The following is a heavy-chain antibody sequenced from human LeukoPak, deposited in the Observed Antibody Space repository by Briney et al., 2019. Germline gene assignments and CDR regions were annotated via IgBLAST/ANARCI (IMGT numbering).Heavy chain of an antibody. J-gene: IGHJ4*02. CDR1: GGSISSSSYY. V-gene: IGHV4-39*07. Sequence: PSETLSLTCTVSGGSISSSSYYWGWIRQPPGKGLEWIGIIYYSGSTYYNPSLKSRVTISVDTSKNQFSLKLSSVTAADTAVYYCARDVRGTLGYCSGGSCHSWNYFDYWGQGTLVTISS. D-gene: IGHD2-15*01. CDR2: IYYSGST. CDR3: ARDVRGTLGYCSGGSCHSWNYFDY.